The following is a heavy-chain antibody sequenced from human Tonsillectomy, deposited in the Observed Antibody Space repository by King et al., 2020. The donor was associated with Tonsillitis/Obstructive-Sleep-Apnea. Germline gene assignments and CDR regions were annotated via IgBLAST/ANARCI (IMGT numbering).Heavy chain of an antibody. CDR2: IDPRGGST. CDR1: GYTFTSYY. Sequence: QLVQSGTEVKKPGASVKVSCKASGYTFTSYYIHWVRQAPGQGLEWMGIIDPRGGSTSYAQKFQGRVTMTRDTSTSTVYMELSSLRSEDTAVYYCAGGSTSTSCPFDYWGQGTLVTVPS. V-gene: IGHV1-46*01. CDR3: AGGSTSTSCPFDY. J-gene: IGHJ4*02. D-gene: IGHD2-2*01.